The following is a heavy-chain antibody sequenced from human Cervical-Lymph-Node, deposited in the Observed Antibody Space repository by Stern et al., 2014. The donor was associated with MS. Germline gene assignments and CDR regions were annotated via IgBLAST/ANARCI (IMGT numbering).Heavy chain of an antibody. D-gene: IGHD2/OR15-2a*01. CDR1: GGSVSSTNW. CDR2: IYHSGSS. J-gene: IGHJ2*01. CDR3: ARERQQYCNSEGCSYWYFDL. V-gene: IGHV4-4*02. Sequence: QLPLQDSGPGLVKPSGTLSLTCAVSGGSVSSTNWWSWVRQSPGKGLEWIGNIYHSGSSNYRPSLRSRVSISLDNPKNHLSLHLSSVTAADTAVYYCARERQQYCNSEGCSYWYFDLWGRGTLVTVSS.